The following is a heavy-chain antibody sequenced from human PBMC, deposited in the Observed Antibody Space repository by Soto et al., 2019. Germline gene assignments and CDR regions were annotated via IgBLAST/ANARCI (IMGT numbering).Heavy chain of an antibody. J-gene: IGHJ4*02. CDR1: GFTLSNYW. V-gene: IGHV3-7*01. CDR2: IKQDGSET. Sequence: EVQVVESGGGLVQPGGSLRLSCAASGFTLSNYWMSWVRQAPGKGPEWVASIKQDGSETYYVDSVKGRFTIYRDNAKNSLYLQMNSLRAEDTAVYYCARGINWGQGTLVTVSS. CDR3: ARGIN.